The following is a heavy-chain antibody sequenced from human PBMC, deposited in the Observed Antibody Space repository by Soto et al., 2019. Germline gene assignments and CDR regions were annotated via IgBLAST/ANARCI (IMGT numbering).Heavy chain of an antibody. D-gene: IGHD3-10*01. J-gene: IGHJ4*02. CDR3: AKDEYYFGSGSYFNGLNYFDY. V-gene: IGHV3-23*01. CDR1: GFTFSSYA. CDR2: ISVSGSE. Sequence: PGGSLRLSCTASGFTFSSYAMSWVRQAPGKGLEWVSTISVSGSEYYAGSVKGRFTISRDNSKNTLNLQMNGLRAEDTAVYYCAKDEYYFGSGSYFNGLNYFDYWGQGTLVTVSS.